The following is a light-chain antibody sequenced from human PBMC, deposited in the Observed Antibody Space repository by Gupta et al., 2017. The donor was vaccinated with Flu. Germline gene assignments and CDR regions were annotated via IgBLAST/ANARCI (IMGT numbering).Light chain of an antibody. J-gene: IGLJ1*01. CDR1: SSNIGDNG. Sequence: QSVLTPPPSVSAAPAQTVTISCSGSSSNIGDNGVAWYQHLPGAAPKVRIYLYNRRPAGIPDRFSFSKSGTSATPAITGLQTGDEADYDYGSWRSGLSPVYVFGTGTKVTVL. CDR3: GSWRSGLSPVYV. V-gene: IGLV1-51*02. CDR2: LYN.